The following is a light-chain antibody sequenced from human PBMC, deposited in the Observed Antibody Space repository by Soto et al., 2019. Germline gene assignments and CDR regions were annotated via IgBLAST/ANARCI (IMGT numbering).Light chain of an antibody. Sequence: EIVLTQSPGTLPLSQGERATLYCRASQSVSRSYLAWYQQKPGQAPRLLIYDASTRATGIPARFSGSGSGTDFTLTISSLQSEDFAGYYCQQYNNWPPFFGQVTKVDIK. CDR1: QSVSRSY. V-gene: IGKV3-15*01. CDR2: DAS. J-gene: IGKJ2*01. CDR3: QQYNNWPPF.